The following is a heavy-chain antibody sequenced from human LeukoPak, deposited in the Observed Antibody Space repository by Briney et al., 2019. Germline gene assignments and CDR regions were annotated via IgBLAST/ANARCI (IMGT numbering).Heavy chain of an antibody. D-gene: IGHD4-17*01. CDR1: GGSISSYC. CDR2: IYTSGST. Sequence: SETLSLTCTVSGGSISSYCWSWIRQPAGKGLEWIGRIYTSGSTNYNPSLKSRVTMSVDTSKNQFSLKLSSVTAADTAVYYCARDGDYGDRYYYYYGMDVWGQGTTVTVSS. V-gene: IGHV4-4*07. J-gene: IGHJ6*02. CDR3: ARDGDYGDRYYYYYGMDV.